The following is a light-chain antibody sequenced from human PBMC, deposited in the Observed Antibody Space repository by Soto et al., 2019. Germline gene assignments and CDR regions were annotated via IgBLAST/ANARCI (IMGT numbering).Light chain of an antibody. J-gene: IGKJ2*01. CDR3: QQYATSPPMYT. CDR1: QSVTSGY. Sequence: ESGLRQSPGTVSLSPGERATLSCGASQSVTSGYLGWYQQKPGQAPRLLIYGASSRATGISDRFSGSGSGTDFTLTISRLEPEDFAVYYCQQYATSPPMYTFGQGTKVEIK. V-gene: IGKV3-20*01. CDR2: GAS.